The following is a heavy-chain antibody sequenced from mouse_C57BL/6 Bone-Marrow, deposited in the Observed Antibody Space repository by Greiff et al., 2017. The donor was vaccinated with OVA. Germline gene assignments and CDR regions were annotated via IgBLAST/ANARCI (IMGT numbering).Heavy chain of an antibody. CDR3: ARSGGRPLFDY. V-gene: IGHV1-54*01. CDR1: GYAFTNYL. D-gene: IGHD1-2*01. J-gene: IGHJ2*01. CDR2: INPGSGGT. Sequence: VQLQQSGAELVRPGTSVKVSCKASGYAFTNYLIEWVKQRPGQGLEWIGVINPGSGGTKYNEKFKGKATLPADKSSSTAFIQLSSLTSEDSAVYFFARSGGRPLFDYWGQGTTLTVSS.